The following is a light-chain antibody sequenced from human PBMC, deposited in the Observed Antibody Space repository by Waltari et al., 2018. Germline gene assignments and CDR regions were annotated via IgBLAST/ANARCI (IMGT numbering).Light chain of an antibody. CDR2: ADS. J-gene: IGKJ2*01. V-gene: IGKV1-39*01. CDR1: QSIRNY. Sequence: DIQLTQSPSSLSASVGDSVTLTCRSSQSIRNYLNWYQQKPGKVPELLIYADSSLQGGVPSRFSGSGSGTEFTLTISSLQPEDFATYYCQQSYSSPYTFGQGTTLHIK. CDR3: QQSYSSPYT.